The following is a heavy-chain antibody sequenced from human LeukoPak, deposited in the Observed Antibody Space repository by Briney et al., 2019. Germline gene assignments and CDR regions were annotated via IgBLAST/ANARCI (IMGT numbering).Heavy chain of an antibody. CDR2: INHSGST. CDR1: GGSFSGYY. V-gene: IGHV4-34*01. D-gene: IGHD3-16*02. CDR3: ARTTRFLYYDYVWGSYREYNWFDP. Sequence: SETLSLTCAVYGGSFSGYYWSWIRQPPGKGLEWIGEINHSGSTNYNPSLKSRVTISVDTSKNQFSLKLSSVTAADTAVYYCARTTRFLYYDYVWGSYREYNWFDPWGQGTLVTVSS. J-gene: IGHJ5*02.